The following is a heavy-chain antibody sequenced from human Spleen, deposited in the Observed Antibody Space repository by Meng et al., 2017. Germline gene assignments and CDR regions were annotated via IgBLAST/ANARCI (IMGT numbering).Heavy chain of an antibody. J-gene: IGHJ6*02. Sequence: SLTLSCAASGFSFNSYAMSCIRQAPGQGLEWVSYITSSASTIYYAGSGKGSFFIYRDHAKNSLYLQKNGLRAENTALYYCTGDSSGFYSQDYFYAIDVWGQGATVTVSS. CDR1: GFSFNSYA. V-gene: IGHV3-48*04. CDR2: ITSSASTI. CDR3: TGDSSGFYSQDYFYAIDV. D-gene: IGHD3-22*01.